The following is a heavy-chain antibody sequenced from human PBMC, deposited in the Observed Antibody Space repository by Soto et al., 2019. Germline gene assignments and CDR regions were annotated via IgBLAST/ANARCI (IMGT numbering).Heavy chain of an antibody. Sequence: SAKASCRASGGTFSSYAISWVRQAPGEGLEWMGGIIPILVTANYAQKFQGRVTITAAESTSTAYMELSSMRSEDTAVYSCARRNDSSGAEYLQHWG. CDR2: IIPILVTA. CDR1: GGTFSSYA. J-gene: IGHJ1*01. D-gene: IGHD3-22*01. V-gene: IGHV1-69*13. CDR3: ARRNDSSGAEYLQH.